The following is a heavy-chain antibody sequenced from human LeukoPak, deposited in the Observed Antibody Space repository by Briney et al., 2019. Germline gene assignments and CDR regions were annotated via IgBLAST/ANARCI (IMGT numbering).Heavy chain of an antibody. J-gene: IGHJ6*03. CDR3: ARLAYYYYMDV. CDR1: GGSISSSSYY. V-gene: IGHV4-39*07. Sequence: SETLSLTCTVSGGSISSSSYYWGWIRQPPGKGLEWIGSIYYSGSTYYNPSLKSRVTISVDTSKNQFSLKLSSVTAADTAVYYCARLAYYYYMDVWGKGTTVTISS. CDR2: IYYSGST.